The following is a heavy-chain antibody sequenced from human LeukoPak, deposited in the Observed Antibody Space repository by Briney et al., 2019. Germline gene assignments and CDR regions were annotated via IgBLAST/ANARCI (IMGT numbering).Heavy chain of an antibody. D-gene: IGHD6-19*01. V-gene: IGHV3-23*01. CDR2: ISGRGGST. CDR1: GFTFSSYA. CDR3: AKDGIAVAGSEIDY. J-gene: IGHJ4*02. Sequence: GGSLRLSCAASGFTFSSYAMSWVRQAPGKGLEWVSAISGRGGSTYYADSVKGRFTISRDNSKNTLYLQMNSLRAEDTAVYYCAKDGIAVAGSEIDYWGQGTLVTVSS.